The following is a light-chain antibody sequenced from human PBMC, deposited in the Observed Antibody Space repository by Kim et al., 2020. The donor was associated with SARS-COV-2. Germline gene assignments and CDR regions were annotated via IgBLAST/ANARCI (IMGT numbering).Light chain of an antibody. CDR2: GAS. CDR1: QDLSYY. CDR3: QHFRSYPLT. J-gene: IGKJ4*01. V-gene: IGKV1-16*02. Sequence: ASVGDRVTITCRASQDLSYYLVWFQQKPVEAPKSLIYGASSLQSGVPSKFSGSGSGTDFTLTISNLQPEDSATYYCQHFRSYPLTFGGGTKVEIK.